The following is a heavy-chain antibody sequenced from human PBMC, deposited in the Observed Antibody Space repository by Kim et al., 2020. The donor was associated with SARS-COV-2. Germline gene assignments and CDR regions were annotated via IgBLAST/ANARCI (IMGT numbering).Heavy chain of an antibody. J-gene: IGHJ4*02. CDR1: GFTFSRYA. Sequence: GGSLRLSCAASGFTFSRYAIHWVRQPPGRGLEWVAVISYDGSRKSYADSVKGRFTISRDNSRHTVYVQMNSLRPEDTAFYYCARDEVDYGSSGYYYYFDYWGQGTLVTVSS. CDR2: ISYDGSRK. D-gene: IGHD3-22*01. V-gene: IGHV3-30-3*01. CDR3: ARDEVDYGSSGYYYYFDY.